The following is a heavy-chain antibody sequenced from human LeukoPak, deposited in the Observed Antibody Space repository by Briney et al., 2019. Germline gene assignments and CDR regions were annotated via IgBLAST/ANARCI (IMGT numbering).Heavy chain of an antibody. CDR2: IYYSGST. V-gene: IGHV4-59*01. CDR1: GGSISSYY. Sequence: PSETLSLTCTVSGGSISSYYWSWIRQPPGKGLEWIGYIYYSGSTNYNPSLKSRVTISVDTSTNQFSLKLSSVTAADTAAYYCARDARIYYDSSGYYYYYYGMDVWGQGTTVTVSS. CDR3: ARDARIYYDSSGYYYYYYGMDV. D-gene: IGHD3-22*01. J-gene: IGHJ6*02.